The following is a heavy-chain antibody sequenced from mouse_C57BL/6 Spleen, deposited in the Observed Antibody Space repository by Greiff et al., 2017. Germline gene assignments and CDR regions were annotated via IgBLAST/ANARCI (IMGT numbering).Heavy chain of an antibody. D-gene: IGHD1-1*01. CDR1: GFNIKDYY. Sequence: VQLKQSGAELVRPGASVKLSCTASGFNIKDYYMHWVKQRPEQGLEWIGRIDPEDGDTEYAPKFQGKATMTADPSSNTAYLQLSSLTSEDTAVYYCTTDYYGSSYVEAFFDYWGQGTTLTVSS. V-gene: IGHV14-1*01. CDR3: TTDYYGSSYVEAFFDY. CDR2: IDPEDGDT. J-gene: IGHJ2*01.